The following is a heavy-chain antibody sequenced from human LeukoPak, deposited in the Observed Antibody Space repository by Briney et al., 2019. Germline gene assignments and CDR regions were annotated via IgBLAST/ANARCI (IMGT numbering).Heavy chain of an antibody. CDR2: IYTSGST. D-gene: IGHD2-2*01. V-gene: IGHV4-4*09. Sequence: SETLSLTCTVSGGSISSYYWSWIRQPLGKGLEWIGYIYTSGSTNYNPSLKSRVTISVDTSKNQFSLKLSSVTAADTAVYYCARHGRLGYCSSTSCPQYYYYYYYMDVWGKGTTVTVSS. CDR3: ARHGRLGYCSSTSCPQYYYYYYYMDV. J-gene: IGHJ6*03. CDR1: GGSISSYY.